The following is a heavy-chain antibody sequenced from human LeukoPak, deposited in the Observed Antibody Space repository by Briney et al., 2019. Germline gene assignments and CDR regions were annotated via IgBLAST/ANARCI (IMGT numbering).Heavy chain of an antibody. CDR1: GFTFSSYE. CDR3: ARVAGRLFNY. V-gene: IGHV3-48*03. Sequence: GGSLRLSCAASGFTFSSYEMNWVRQAPGKGLEWVSYISSSGSTIYYADSVKGRFTISRDNAKNSLYLQVNSLRAEDTAVYYCARVAGRLFNYWGQGTLVTVSS. CDR2: ISSSGSTI. D-gene: IGHD3-10*01. J-gene: IGHJ4*02.